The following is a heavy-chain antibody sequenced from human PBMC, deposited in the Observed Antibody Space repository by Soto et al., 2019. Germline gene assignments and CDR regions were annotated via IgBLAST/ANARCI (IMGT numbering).Heavy chain of an antibody. D-gene: IGHD2-15*01. CDR1: GFTFSRYG. J-gene: IGHJ3*02. CDR3: ARLFCSASSCYSVGGFDI. CDR2: VWFDGSDK. Sequence: QVQLVESGGGVVQPGRSLSLSCAASGFTFSRYGMHWVRQAPGKGLEWVALVWFDGSDKYSSDSVTGRFTISRDNSKNTLYLQMNSLRAEDTAVYYCARLFCSASSCYSVGGFDIWGQGTMVTVSS. V-gene: IGHV3-33*01.